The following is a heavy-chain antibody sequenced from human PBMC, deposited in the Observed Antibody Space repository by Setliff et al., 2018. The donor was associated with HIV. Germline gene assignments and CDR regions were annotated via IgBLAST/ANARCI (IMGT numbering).Heavy chain of an antibody. D-gene: IGHD6-19*01. Sequence: SETLSLTCAVSASSISSDYCWGWIRQPPGKGLEWIGSIYYSGSTYYNPSLKSRVTISVDTSKNQFSLKLNSVTAADTAMYYCARDGGSSGWYFVLGYSDYWGPGTLVTVSS. V-gene: IGHV4-38-2*02. J-gene: IGHJ4*02. CDR2: IYYSGST. CDR1: ASSISSDYC. CDR3: ARDGGSSGWYFVLGYSDY.